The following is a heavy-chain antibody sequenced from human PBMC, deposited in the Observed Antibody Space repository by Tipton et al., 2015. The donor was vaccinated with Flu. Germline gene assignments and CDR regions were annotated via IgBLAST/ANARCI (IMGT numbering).Heavy chain of an antibody. CDR2: IWYDGSNK. Sequence: SLRLSCAASGFTFSSYGMHWVRQAPGKGLEWVAVIWYDGSNKYYADSVKGRFTISRDNSKNTLYLQMNSLRAEDTAVYYCASDSCGGDCSLIDYWGQGTLVTVSS. V-gene: IGHV3-33*01. D-gene: IGHD2-21*01. CDR3: ASDSCGGDCSLIDY. J-gene: IGHJ4*02. CDR1: GFTFSSYG.